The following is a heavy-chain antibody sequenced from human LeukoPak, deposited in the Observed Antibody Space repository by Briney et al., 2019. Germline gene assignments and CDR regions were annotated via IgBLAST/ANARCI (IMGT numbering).Heavy chain of an antibody. J-gene: IGHJ4*02. CDR3: GRQGYTASYYLVDH. D-gene: IGHD3-10*01. CDR1: GGSINSYY. V-gene: IGHV4-4*07. CDR2: IYPTGTT. Sequence: SETLSLTCTVSGGSINSYYWGWVRQPAGKGLEWIGRIYPTGTTNYSPSFKSRLTMSLDTSKNQFSLKLRSVTAADTAVYYCGRQGYTASYYLVDHWSQGTLVTVSS.